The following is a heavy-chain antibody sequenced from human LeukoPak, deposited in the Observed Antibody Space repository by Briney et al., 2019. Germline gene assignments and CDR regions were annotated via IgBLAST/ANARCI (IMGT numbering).Heavy chain of an antibody. V-gene: IGHV3-21*01. J-gene: IGHJ4*02. CDR1: GFTFSSYT. CDR2: ISSSSSYI. Sequence: GGSLRLSCATSGFTFSSYTINWVRQAPGKGLEWVSSISSSSSYIYYADSVKGRFTISRDNAKNSLYLQMNSLRAEDTAVYYCARDQDGTDTSYGNDYWGQGTLVTVSS. D-gene: IGHD5-18*01. CDR3: ARDQDGTDTSYGNDY.